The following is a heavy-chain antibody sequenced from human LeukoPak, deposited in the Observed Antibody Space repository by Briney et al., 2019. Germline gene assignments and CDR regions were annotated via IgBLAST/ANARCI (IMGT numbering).Heavy chain of an antibody. CDR1: GNNFTTSW. V-gene: IGHV5-51*01. CDR3: ARPGGE. D-gene: IGHD3-10*01. Sequence: GESLKISCKGSGNNFTTSWIGWVRQMPGKGLEWIGIIYPDDSNTRYSPSFRGQVTLSADKSINTAYLQWSSLKASDTAMYYCARPGGEWGQGTLVTVSS. CDR2: IYPDDSNT. J-gene: IGHJ4*02.